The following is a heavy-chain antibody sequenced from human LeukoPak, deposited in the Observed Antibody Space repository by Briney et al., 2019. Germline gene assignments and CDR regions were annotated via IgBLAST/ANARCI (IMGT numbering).Heavy chain of an antibody. Sequence: SETLSLTCAVYGGSFSGYYWSWIRQPPGKGLEWIGEINHSGSTNYNPSLKSRVTISVDTSKNQFSLKLSSVTAADTAVYYCASLGYCSSTSCYPKGRLRNYKRGAFDIWGQGTMVTVSS. D-gene: IGHD2-2*01. CDR2: INHSGST. J-gene: IGHJ3*02. CDR3: ASLGYCSSTSCYPKGRLRNYKRGAFDI. V-gene: IGHV4-34*01. CDR1: GGSFSGYY.